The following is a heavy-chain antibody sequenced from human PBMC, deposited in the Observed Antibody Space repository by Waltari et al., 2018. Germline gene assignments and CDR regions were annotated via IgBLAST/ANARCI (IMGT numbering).Heavy chain of an antibody. J-gene: IGHJ4*02. CDR3: AREVLGYCSGGSCYYGFDY. CDR1: GYTFTGYY. CDR2: INPNRGGT. V-gene: IGHV1-2*04. D-gene: IGHD2-15*01. Sequence: QVQLVQSGAEVKKPGASVKVSCKASGYTFTGYYMHWVRQAPGQGLEWMGWINPNRGGTNYAQKVQGWVTMTRDTSISTAYMELSRLRSDDTAVYYCAREVLGYCSGGSCYYGFDYWGQGTLVTVSS.